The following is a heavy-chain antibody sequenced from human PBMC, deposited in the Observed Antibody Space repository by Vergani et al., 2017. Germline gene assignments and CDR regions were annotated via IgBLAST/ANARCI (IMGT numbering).Heavy chain of an antibody. Sequence: EVQLVQSGAEVKKPGESLKISCKGSGYSFTSYWIGWVRQMPGKGLEWMGIIYPGDSDTRYSPSFQGQVTISADKSISTAYLQWSSLKSSDTAMYSCARQVGVVISVAGYMDVWGKGTTVTVSS. CDR2: IYPGDSDT. CDR1: GYSFTSYW. D-gene: IGHD3-22*01. J-gene: IGHJ6*03. CDR3: ARQVGVVISVAGYMDV. V-gene: IGHV5-51*01.